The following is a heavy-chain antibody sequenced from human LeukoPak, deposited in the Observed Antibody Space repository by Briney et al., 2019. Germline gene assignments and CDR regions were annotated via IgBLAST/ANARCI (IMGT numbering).Heavy chain of an antibody. J-gene: IGHJ4*02. CDR3: ARGSPSISSSWYDYFDY. CDR1: GYTFTSYG. CDR2: ISAYNGNT. V-gene: IGHV1-18*01. Sequence: GASVTVSCKASGYTFTSYGISWVRQAPGQGLEWMGWISAYNGNTNYAQKLQGRVTMTTDTSTSTAYMELRSLRSDDTAVYYCARGSPSISSSWYDYFDYWGQGTLVTVSS. D-gene: IGHD6-13*01.